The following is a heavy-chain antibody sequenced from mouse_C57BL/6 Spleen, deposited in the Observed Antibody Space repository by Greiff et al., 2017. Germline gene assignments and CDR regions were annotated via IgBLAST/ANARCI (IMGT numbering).Heavy chain of an antibody. CDR3: ATYHYGSSSLAY. Sequence: VQLQQSGAELVKPGASVKMSCKASGYTFTTYPIEWMKQNHGKSLEWIGNFHPYNDDTKYNAKFKGKATLTVEKSSSTVYLELSRLTSDDSAVYYCATYHYGSSSLAYWGQGTLVTVSA. V-gene: IGHV1-47*01. D-gene: IGHD1-1*01. J-gene: IGHJ3*01. CDR2: FHPYNDDT. CDR1: GYTFTTYP.